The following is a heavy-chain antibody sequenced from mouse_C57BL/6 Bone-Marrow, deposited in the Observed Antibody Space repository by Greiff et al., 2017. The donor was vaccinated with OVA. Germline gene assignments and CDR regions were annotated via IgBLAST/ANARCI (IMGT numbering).Heavy chain of an antibody. D-gene: IGHD1-1*01. Sequence: QVQLQQSGAELARPGASVKLSCKASGYTFTSYGISWVKQRTGQGLEWIGEIYPRSGNTYYNEKLKGKATMTADKSTSTAYMELRSLTSYDSAVYFCARRHGSSYVYAMDYWGQGTSVTVSS. V-gene: IGHV1-81*01. CDR3: ARRHGSSYVYAMDY. CDR1: GYTFTSYG. J-gene: IGHJ4*01. CDR2: IYPRSGNT.